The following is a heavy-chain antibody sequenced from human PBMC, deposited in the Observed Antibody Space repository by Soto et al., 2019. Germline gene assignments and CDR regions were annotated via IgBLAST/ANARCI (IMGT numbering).Heavy chain of an antibody. CDR1: GFAFSSYA. D-gene: IGHD2-21*02. CDR2: ISGSGGST. J-gene: IGHJ6*02. CDR3: AKSVVVTDVRHYYYYYGMDV. V-gene: IGHV3-23*01. Sequence: EVQLLESGGGLVQPGESLRVSCAASGFAFSSYAMTWVRQVPGKGLEWVSGISGSGGSTYYADSVKGRFTISRDNSKNTLYMQMHSLIGEDTSVYYCAKSVVVTDVRHYYYYYGMDVWGQGTKVTVS.